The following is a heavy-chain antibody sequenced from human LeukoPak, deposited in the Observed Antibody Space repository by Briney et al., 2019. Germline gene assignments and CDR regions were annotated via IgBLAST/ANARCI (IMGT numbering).Heavy chain of an antibody. D-gene: IGHD6-13*01. CDR3: ARGASSSWYSYYYYYMDV. Sequence: ASVKVSCKASGYTFTGYYMHWVRQAPGQGLEWMGWINPNSGNTGYAQKFQGRVTMTRNTSISTAYMELSSLRSEDTAVYYCARGASSSWYSYYYYYMDVWGKGTTVTVSS. J-gene: IGHJ6*03. CDR1: GYTFTGYY. V-gene: IGHV1-8*02. CDR2: INPNSGNT.